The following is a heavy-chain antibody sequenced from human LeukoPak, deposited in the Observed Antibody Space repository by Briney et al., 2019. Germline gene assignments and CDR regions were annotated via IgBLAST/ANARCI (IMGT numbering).Heavy chain of an antibody. J-gene: IGHJ6*03. V-gene: IGHV3-53*01. CDR2: IYKSAIT. Sequence: GGSLRLSCAASGFTVSSNYMTWVRQAPGKGLEWVSVIYKSAITYYADTVRGRFTISRDNSKNTLFLQMNSLSAEDTAVYYCARSLRVRGVPDYMDVWGKGTTVTISS. D-gene: IGHD3-10*01. CDR3: ARSLRVRGVPDYMDV. CDR1: GFTVSSNY.